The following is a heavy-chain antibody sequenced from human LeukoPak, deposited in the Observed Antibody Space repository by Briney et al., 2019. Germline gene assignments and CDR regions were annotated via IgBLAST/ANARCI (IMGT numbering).Heavy chain of an antibody. J-gene: IGHJ4*02. CDR1: GFTYSSHN. CDR2: ISHDGSNK. Sequence: GGSLRLSCAASGFTYSSHNMHWVRQAPDRGLEWVTLISHDGSNKYYADSVKGRFTISRDNSKNTLHLQMNSLRAEDTAMYYCARDQGYSYGHSFDYWGQGTLVTVSS. CDR3: ARDQGYSYGHSFDY. D-gene: IGHD5-18*01. V-gene: IGHV3-30-3*01.